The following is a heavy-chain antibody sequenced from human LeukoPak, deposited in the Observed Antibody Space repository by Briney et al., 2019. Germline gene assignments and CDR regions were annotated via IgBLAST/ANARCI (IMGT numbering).Heavy chain of an antibody. Sequence: ASVKVSCKASGGTFSSFAINWVRQAPGQGLEWMGWINPNSGGTNYAQKFQGRVTMTRDTSISTAYMELSRLRSDDTAVYYCARLRLRGNRFDPWGQGTLVTVSS. D-gene: IGHD5-18*01. CDR3: ARLRLRGNRFDP. CDR1: GGTFSSFA. J-gene: IGHJ5*02. V-gene: IGHV1-2*02. CDR2: INPNSGGT.